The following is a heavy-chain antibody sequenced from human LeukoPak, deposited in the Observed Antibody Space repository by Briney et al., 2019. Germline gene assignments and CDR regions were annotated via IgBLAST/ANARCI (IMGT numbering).Heavy chain of an antibody. J-gene: IGHJ3*02. V-gene: IGHV4-34*01. CDR1: GGSFSGYY. D-gene: IGHD2-8*01. CDR3: ARGVYCTNGVCYTPGAFDI. Sequence: MASETLSLTCAVYGGSFSGYYWSWIRQPPGKGLEWIGEINHSGSTNYNPSLKSRVTISVDTSKNQFSLKLSSVTAADTAVYYCARGVYCTNGVCYTPGAFDIWGQGTMVTVSS. CDR2: INHSGST.